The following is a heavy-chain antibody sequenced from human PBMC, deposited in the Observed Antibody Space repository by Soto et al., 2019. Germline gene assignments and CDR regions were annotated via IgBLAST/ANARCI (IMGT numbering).Heavy chain of an antibody. CDR3: ARESRYCSGGSCYFLPGIDY. V-gene: IGHV1-69*05. J-gene: IGHJ4*02. D-gene: IGHD2-15*01. CDR1: GGTFSRYA. CDR2: IIPIFGTA. Sequence: QVQLVQSGAEVKKPGSSVKVSCKASGGTFSRYAISWVRQAPGQGLEWMGGIIPIFGTANYAQKLQGRVTITTDESTSTAYMELSSLRSEDTAVYYWARESRYCSGGSCYFLPGIDYWGQGTLVTVSS.